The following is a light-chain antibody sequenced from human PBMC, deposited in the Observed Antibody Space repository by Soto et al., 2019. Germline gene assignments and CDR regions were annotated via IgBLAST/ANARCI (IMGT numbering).Light chain of an antibody. CDR1: SSDVGSYNL. V-gene: IGLV2-23*01. CDR2: EGD. CDR3: SSYAASTTYV. J-gene: IGLJ1*01. Sequence: QSVLTQPASVSGSPGQSITISCTGTSSDVGSYNLVSWYQQHPGKAPKLMIYEGDKRPSGVSNRFSASKSGNTASLTISGLHTEDEADYYCSSYAASTTYVFGTGTKVTVL.